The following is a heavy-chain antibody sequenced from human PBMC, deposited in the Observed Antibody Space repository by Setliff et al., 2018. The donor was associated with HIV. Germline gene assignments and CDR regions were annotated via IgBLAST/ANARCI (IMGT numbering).Heavy chain of an antibody. CDR3: ARSGGWWGHSNPHPYYYHMDV. CDR1: GYTFTGNSDY. Sequence: SVKVSCKASGYTFTGNSDYYLHWVRQAPGQGLEWIGGIIPDFGVASHTPKIQGRLTVDADKSTSTVYMVLSSLRFDDTAVYYCARSGGWWGHSNPHPYYYHMDVWGKGTPVTVSS. D-gene: IGHD3-16*01. J-gene: IGHJ6*03. CDR2: IIPDFGVA. V-gene: IGHV1-69*10.